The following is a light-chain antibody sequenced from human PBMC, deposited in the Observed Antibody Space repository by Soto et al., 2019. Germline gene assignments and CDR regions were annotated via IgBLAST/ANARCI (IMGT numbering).Light chain of an antibody. CDR3: QQYGALPPT. CDR1: QTVSNTY. Sequence: EIVLTQFPGALSLSPGERVTLSCRASQTVSNTYLAWYQQKSGQAPKFLIYGASNRATGIPDRFSGSGSGIDFTLTISRLEPEDFAVYYCQQYGALPPTFGGGTKVEIK. CDR2: GAS. J-gene: IGKJ4*01. V-gene: IGKV3-20*01.